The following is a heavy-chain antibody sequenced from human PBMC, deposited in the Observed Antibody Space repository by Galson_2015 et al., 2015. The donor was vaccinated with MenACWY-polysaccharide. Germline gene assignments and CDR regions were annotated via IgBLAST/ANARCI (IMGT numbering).Heavy chain of an antibody. CDR2: IKSKTDGGTT. V-gene: IGHV3-15*01. J-gene: IGHJ4*02. CDR1: GLTFSNAW. Sequence: ALRLSCAASGLTFSNAWMSWVRQAPGKGLEWVGRIKSKTDGGTTDYAAPVKGRFTISRDDSKNTLYLQMNSLKTEDTAVYYCTTLRGWSYSPFDYWGRGTLVTVSS. CDR3: TTLRGWSYSPFDY. D-gene: IGHD1-26*01.